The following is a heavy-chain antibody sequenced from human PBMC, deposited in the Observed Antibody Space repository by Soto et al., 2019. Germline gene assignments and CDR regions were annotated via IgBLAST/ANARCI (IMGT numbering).Heavy chain of an antibody. CDR1: RFTSGNPA. CDR3: VSWVSADFDY. J-gene: IGHJ4*01. D-gene: IGHD6-13*01. V-gene: IGHV3-23*01. CDR2: ISTNGENT. Sequence: XGSLKLSCAASRFTSGNPAMNWVRQAPGMGLEWVSRISTNGENTHYADSVKGRFTISSDNSSNTVALQMNSLRVEDTAIYYCVSWVSADFDYWGHGTLVTVSS.